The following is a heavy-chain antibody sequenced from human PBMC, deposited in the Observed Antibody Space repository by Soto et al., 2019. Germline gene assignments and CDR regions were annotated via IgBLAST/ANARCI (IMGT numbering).Heavy chain of an antibody. Sequence: QAQLVQSAAEVKKPGASVKASCKASVHSITSHYMHWVRQAPGQGLEWMGPIDPTGGRTNYAQKFQGRVTMSRDTSTSTVYMELSSLTSEDTAVHYCSRGQSGQDLVWGFDAWGQGTLVTVSS. J-gene: IGHJ5*02. V-gene: IGHV1-46*03. CDR3: SRGQSGQDLVWGFDA. CDR2: IDPTGGRT. D-gene: IGHD6-13*01. CDR1: VHSITSHY.